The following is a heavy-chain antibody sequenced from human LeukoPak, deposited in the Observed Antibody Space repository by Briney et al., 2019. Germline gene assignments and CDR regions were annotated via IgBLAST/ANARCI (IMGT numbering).Heavy chain of an antibody. V-gene: IGHV3-48*01. CDR2: ISHGSTRI. D-gene: IGHD5-18*01. CDR1: RFTFSTYS. CDR3: TRDPGYSYAMDS. Sequence: GGSLRLSCAASRFTFSTYSMNWVRQAPGKGLEWISYISHGSTRIFYADSVEGRFTVSRDDAKNALYLQMNSPRVEDTAVYYCTRDPGYSYAMDSWGQGILVTVSS. J-gene: IGHJ4*02.